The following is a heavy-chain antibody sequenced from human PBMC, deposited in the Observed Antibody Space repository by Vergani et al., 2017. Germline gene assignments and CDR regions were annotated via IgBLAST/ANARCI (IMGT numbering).Heavy chain of an antibody. J-gene: IGHJ6*02. CDR1: GGSFSGYY. CDR3: AREIYMVRGVIISSLKKYGMDV. CDR2: INHSGST. D-gene: IGHD3-10*01. Sequence: QVQLQQWGAGLLKPSETLSLTCAVYGGSFSGYYWSWIRQPPGKGLEWIGEINHSGSTNYNPSLKSRVTISVDTSKNQFSLKLSSVTAADTAVYYCAREIYMVRGVIISSLKKYGMDVWGQGTTVTVSS. V-gene: IGHV4-34*01.